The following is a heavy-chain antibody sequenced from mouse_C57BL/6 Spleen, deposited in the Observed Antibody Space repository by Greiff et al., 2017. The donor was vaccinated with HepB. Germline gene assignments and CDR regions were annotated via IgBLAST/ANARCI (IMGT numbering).Heavy chain of an antibody. CDR2: ISSGSSTI. Sequence: DVMLVESGGGLVKPGGSLKLSCAASGFTFSDYGMHWVRQAPEKGLEWVAYISSGSSTIYYADTVKGRFTISRDNAKNTLFLQMTSLRSEDTAMYYCAQLAWFAYWGQGTLVTVSA. D-gene: IGHD4-1*02. CDR3: AQLAWFAY. CDR1: GFTFSDYG. V-gene: IGHV5-17*01. J-gene: IGHJ3*01.